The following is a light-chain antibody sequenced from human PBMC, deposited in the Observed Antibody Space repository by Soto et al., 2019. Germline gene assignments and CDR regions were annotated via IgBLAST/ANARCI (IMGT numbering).Light chain of an antibody. CDR2: EAS. CDR3: QQYNNWPPYT. J-gene: IGKJ2*01. V-gene: IGKV3-15*01. CDR1: QGVSTN. Sequence: EVVMTQSPVTLSVSPGERATLSCRASQGVSTNLAWYQQKAGQAPRLLIYEASIRATGIPARFSGSGSGTEFTLTISSLQSEDSAVYYCQQYNNWPPYTFGQGTKLEIK.